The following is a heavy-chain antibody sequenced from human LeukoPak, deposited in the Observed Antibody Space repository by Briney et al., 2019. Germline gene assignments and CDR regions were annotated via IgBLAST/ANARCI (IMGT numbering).Heavy chain of an antibody. CDR2: INHSGST. CDR3: ASGGFVVVTASTRLAYYMDV. V-gene: IGHV4-34*01. CDR1: GGSFSGYY. J-gene: IGHJ6*03. Sequence: TSETLSLTCAVYGGSFSGYYWSWIRQPPGKGLEWIGEINHSGSTNYNPSLKSRVTISVDTSKNQFSLKLSSVTAADTAVYCCASGGFVVVTASTRLAYYMDVWGKGTTVTVSS. D-gene: IGHD2-21*02.